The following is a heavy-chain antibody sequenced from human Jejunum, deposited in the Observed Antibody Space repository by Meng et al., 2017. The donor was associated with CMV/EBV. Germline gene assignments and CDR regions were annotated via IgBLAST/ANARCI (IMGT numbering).Heavy chain of an antibody. CDR3: ARGTGSGSWLIDS. CDR1: GFTFSSYA. CDR2: IPFDGNNE. D-gene: IGHD6-13*01. J-gene: IGHJ4*02. V-gene: IGHV3-30*04. Sequence: SGFTFSSYAMHWVRQAPGKGLEWVAVIPFDGNNEHYADSVKGRFTISRDNSKNTLYLQVNSLKLEDTGVYYCARGTGSGSWLIDSWGQGTLVTVSS.